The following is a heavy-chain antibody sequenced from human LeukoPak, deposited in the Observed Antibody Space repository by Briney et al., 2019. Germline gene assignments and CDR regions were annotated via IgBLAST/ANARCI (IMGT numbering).Heavy chain of an antibody. J-gene: IGHJ4*02. V-gene: IGHV3-7*01. CDR2: IKQDGSEK. CDR3: VRDESGESELDY. CDR1: GFTFSSYW. Sequence: GGSLRLSCAASGFTFSSYWMSWVRHAPGKGLELVANIKQDGSEKYYVDSVKGRFTISRDNAKNSLYLQMNSLRAEDTAVYYCVRDESGESELDYWGQGTLVTVSS. D-gene: IGHD1-26*01.